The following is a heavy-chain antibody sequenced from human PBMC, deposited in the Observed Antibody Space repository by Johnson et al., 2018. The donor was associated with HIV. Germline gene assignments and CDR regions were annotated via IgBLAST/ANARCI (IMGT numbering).Heavy chain of an antibody. CDR3: AKDLVVVTARGAFDI. V-gene: IGHV3-30*18. CDR2: ISFDGNLK. J-gene: IGHJ3*02. CDR1: GLSFSNFG. D-gene: IGHD2-21*02. Sequence: QVQLVESGGGVVQPGKSLTLSCVGSGLSFSNFGIHWVRQAPGKGPEWVAVISFDGNLKKYADSVKGRFTISRDNSKNTVYLQMNSLRVEDTAVYYCAKDLVVVTARGAFDIWGQGTMVTVSS.